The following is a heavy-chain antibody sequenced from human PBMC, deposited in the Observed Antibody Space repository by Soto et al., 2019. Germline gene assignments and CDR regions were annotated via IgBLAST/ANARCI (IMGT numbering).Heavy chain of an antibody. CDR1: GFTFRSYG. J-gene: IGHJ4*02. D-gene: IGHD5-12*01. CDR2: VSYDGSNK. V-gene: IGHV3-30*03. Sequence: GESLKISCEASGFTFRSYGMHWVRQAPGKGLEWVAVVSYDGSNKLYAASVKDRFIISRDNSKNTLYLQMNSLRAEDTAVYYCARGVEMATLAVRYYFDFWGQGTLVTVS. CDR3: ARGVEMATLAVRYYFDF.